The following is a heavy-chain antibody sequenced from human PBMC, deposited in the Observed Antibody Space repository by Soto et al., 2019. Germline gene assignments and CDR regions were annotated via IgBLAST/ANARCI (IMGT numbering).Heavy chain of an antibody. CDR1: GYTFTSYY. CDR2: INPSGGST. D-gene: IGHD5-18*01. J-gene: IGHJ4*02. Sequence: ASVKVSCKASGYTFTSYYMHWVRQAPGQGLERMGIINPSGGSTSYAQKFQGRVTMTRDTSTSTVYMELSSLRSEDTAVYYCAMNAGIPLCPQDYWGPGTLVTFSS. CDR3: AMNAGIPLCPQDY. V-gene: IGHV1-46*01.